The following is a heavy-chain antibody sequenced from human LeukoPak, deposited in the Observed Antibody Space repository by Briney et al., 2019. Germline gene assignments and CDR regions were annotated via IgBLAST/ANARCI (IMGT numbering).Heavy chain of an antibody. J-gene: IGHJ4*02. CDR2: ISSSSSYI. CDR1: GFTFSSYS. CDR3: ARDYSSSWYMDY. Sequence: GGSLRLSCAASGFTFSSYSMNWVRQAPGKGLECVSSISSSSSYIYYADSVKGRFTISRDNAKNSLYLQMNSLSAEDTAVYYCARDYSSSWYMDYWGQGTLVTVSS. V-gene: IGHV3-21*01. D-gene: IGHD6-13*01.